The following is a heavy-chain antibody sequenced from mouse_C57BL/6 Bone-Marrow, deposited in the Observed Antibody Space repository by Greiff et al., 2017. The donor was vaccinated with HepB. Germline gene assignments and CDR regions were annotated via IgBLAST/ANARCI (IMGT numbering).Heavy chain of an antibody. Sequence: QVQLQQSGAELVRPGTSVKMSCKASGYTFTNYWIGWAKQRPGHGLEWIGDIYPGGGYTNYNEKFKGKATLTADKSSSTAYMQFSSPTSEDSAIYYCAKYGTGYFDVWGTGTTVTVSS. V-gene: IGHV1-63*01. J-gene: IGHJ1*03. CDR1: GYTFTNYW. CDR3: AKYGTGYFDV. D-gene: IGHD1-1*01. CDR2: IYPGGGYT.